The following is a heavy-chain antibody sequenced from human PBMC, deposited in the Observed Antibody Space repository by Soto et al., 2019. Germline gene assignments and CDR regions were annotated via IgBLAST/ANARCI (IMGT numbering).Heavy chain of an antibody. Sequence: GESLKISCKTSGYTFSGHWISWVRQVPGKGLQWMGNIDPSDAYINYNPAFRGHVTFSVDKSSSTAYLHWRSLGPSDTAIYYCARHGAAIWLGYWGQGTLVTVSS. CDR2: IDPSDAYI. J-gene: IGHJ4*02. D-gene: IGHD6-19*01. V-gene: IGHV5-10-1*01. CDR3: ARHGAAIWLGY. CDR1: GYTFSGHW.